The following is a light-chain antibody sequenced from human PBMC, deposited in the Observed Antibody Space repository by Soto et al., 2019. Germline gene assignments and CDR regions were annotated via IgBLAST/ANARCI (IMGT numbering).Light chain of an antibody. CDR1: SSDVGGYDY. Sequence: QSALTPPASVSGSPGQSITISCTGTSSDVGGYDYVSWYQLHPGKAPKLMVFEVNNRPSGFSYRFSGSKSGHTASLTISGLQAEDVADYFSSSYSISTAYLFGTGTKV. V-gene: IGLV2-14*01. CDR3: SSYSISTAYL. J-gene: IGLJ1*01. CDR2: EVN.